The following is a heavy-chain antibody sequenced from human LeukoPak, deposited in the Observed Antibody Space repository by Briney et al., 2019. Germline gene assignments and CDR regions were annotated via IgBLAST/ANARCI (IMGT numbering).Heavy chain of an antibody. CDR1: GFTFSSYA. CDR3: AKTGGYCGGDCYSGL. CDR2: FSGSGGST. J-gene: IGHJ4*02. V-gene: IGHV3-23*01. D-gene: IGHD2-21*02. Sequence: PGGSLRLSCAASGFTFSSYAMSWVRQAPGKGLEWVSAFSGSGGSTYYADSVKGRFTISRDNSKNTLYLQMSSLRAEDTAVYYCAKTGGYCGGDCYSGLWGQGTLVTVSS.